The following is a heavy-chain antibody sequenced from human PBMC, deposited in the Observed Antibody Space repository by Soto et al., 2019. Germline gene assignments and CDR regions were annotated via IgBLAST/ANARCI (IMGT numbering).Heavy chain of an antibody. CDR3: ARHVSFDTGYSSSWYYYGMDG. V-gene: IGHV5-10-1*01. Sequence: GESLKISCKGSGYSFTSYWISWVRQMPGKGLEWMGRIDPSDSYTNYSPSFQGHVTISADKSISTAYLQWSSLKASDTAMYYCARHVSFDTGYSSSWYYYGMDGWGHGTTVTVSS. CDR2: IDPSDSYT. D-gene: IGHD6-13*01. CDR1: GYSFTSYW. J-gene: IGHJ6*02.